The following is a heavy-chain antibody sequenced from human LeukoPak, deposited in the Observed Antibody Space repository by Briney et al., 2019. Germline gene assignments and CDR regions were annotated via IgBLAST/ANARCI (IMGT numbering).Heavy chain of an antibody. CDR2: IYSGGST. V-gene: IGHV3-53*01. CDR1: GFTVSSNY. Sequence: GGSLRLSCAASGFTVSSNYMSWVRQAPGKGLEWVSVIYSGGSTYYADSVKGRFTISRDNSENTLYLQMNSLRAEDTAVYYCARLVYGAPPGDYWGQGTLVTVSS. CDR3: ARLVYGAPPGDY. D-gene: IGHD4-17*01. J-gene: IGHJ4*02.